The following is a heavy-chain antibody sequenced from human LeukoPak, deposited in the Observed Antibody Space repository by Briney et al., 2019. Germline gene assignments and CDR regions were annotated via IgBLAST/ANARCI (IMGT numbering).Heavy chain of an antibody. CDR1: GGSISSGGYS. D-gene: IGHD6-6*01. J-gene: IGHJ5*02. CDR2: IYYSGST. CDR3: ARGVGSSFDP. Sequence: PSETLSLTCAVSGGSISSGGYSWSWIRQPPGKGLEWIGYIYYSGSTNYNPSLKSRVTISVDTSKNQFSLKLSSVTAADTAVYYCARGVGSSFDPWGQGTLVTVSS. V-gene: IGHV4-61*08.